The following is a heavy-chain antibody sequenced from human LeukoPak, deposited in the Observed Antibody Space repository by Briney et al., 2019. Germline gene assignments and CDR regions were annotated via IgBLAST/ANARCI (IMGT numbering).Heavy chain of an antibody. D-gene: IGHD5-18*01. CDR2: IYHSGST. V-gene: IGHV4-38-2*01. J-gene: IGHJ5*02. Sequence: SESLSLTCAVSGYSISSGYYWGWIRQPPGKGLEWIGSIYHSGSTYYNPSLKSRVTISVDTSKNQFSLKLSSVTAADTAVYYCARGGGDTASVWFDPWGQGTLVTVSS. CDR3: ARGGGDTASVWFDP. CDR1: GYSISSGYY.